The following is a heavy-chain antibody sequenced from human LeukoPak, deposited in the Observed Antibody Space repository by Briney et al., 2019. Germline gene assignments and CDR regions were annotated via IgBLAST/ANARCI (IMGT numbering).Heavy chain of an antibody. D-gene: IGHD3-9*01. CDR1: GFTFSSYW. CDR2: IKQDGSEK. J-gene: IGHJ4*02. Sequence: GGSLRLSCAASGFTFSSYWMNWVRQAPGKGLEWVANIKQDGSEKYYVDSVKGRLTISRDNAKNSLYLQMNSLRAEDTAVYYCARDLHDYDILTGYCDYWGQGTLVTVSS. CDR3: ARDLHDYDILTGYCDY. V-gene: IGHV3-7*01.